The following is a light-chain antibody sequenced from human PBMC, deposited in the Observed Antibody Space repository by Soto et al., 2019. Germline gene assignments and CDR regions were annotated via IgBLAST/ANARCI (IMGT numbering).Light chain of an antibody. CDR1: SSDVGDYNY. CDR2: DVS. Sequence: QSALTQPRSVSGSPGQSVTISCTGTSSDVGDYNYVSWYQQHPGKAPKLMIYDVSKWPSGVPDGFSGSKSGNTASLTISGLQAEDEADYYCCSYAGSYTYVFGTGTKLTVL. CDR3: CSYAGSYTYV. V-gene: IGLV2-11*01. J-gene: IGLJ1*01.